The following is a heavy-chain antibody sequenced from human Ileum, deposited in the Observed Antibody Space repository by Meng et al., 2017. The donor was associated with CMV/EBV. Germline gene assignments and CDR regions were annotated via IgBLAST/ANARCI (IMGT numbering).Heavy chain of an antibody. D-gene: IGHD2-21*01. Sequence: GASLKISCTASGFTFSTYEFNWVRQAPGKGLEWLSYINSGGSSIYYADSVKGRFTNSRDDSKKSLYLEMNSLRAEDTAVYFCARERANCGGDCLDYWGQGTLVTVSS. J-gene: IGHJ4*02. CDR3: ARERANCGGDCLDY. V-gene: IGHV3-48*03. CDR2: INSGGSSI. CDR1: GFTFSTYE.